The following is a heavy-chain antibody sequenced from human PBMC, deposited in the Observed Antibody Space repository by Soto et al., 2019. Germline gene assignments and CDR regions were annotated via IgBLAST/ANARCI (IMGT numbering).Heavy chain of an antibody. Sequence: GGSLRLSCAASGFTFSSYGMHWVRQAPGKGLEWVAVIWYDGSNKYYADSVKGRFTISRDNSKNTLYLQMNSLRAEDTAVYYCARDKGGDYEVYYYGMDVWGRGTTVTVSS. V-gene: IGHV3-33*08. CDR2: IWYDGSNK. J-gene: IGHJ6*02. D-gene: IGHD4-17*01. CDR3: ARDKGGDYEVYYYGMDV. CDR1: GFTFSSYG.